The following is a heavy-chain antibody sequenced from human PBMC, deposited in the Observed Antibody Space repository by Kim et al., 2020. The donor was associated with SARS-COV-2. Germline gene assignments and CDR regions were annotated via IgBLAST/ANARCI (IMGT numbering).Heavy chain of an antibody. CDR1: GFIVTNHY. CDR3: RRGHWGDTPS. CDR2: IHIDGTT. D-gene: IGHD7-27*01. V-gene: IGHV3-53*01. J-gene: IGHJ5*02. Sequence: GGSLRLSCAASGFIVTNHYLTWVRQAPRKGLEWLSMIHIDGTTYYADSVRGRFTISRDTSENTLYLQMNNLRAEDTAIYFCRRGHWGDTPSWGQGTRVTISS.